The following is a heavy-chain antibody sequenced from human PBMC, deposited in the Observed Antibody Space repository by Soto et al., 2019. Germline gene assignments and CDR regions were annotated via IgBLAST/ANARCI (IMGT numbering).Heavy chain of an antibody. V-gene: IGHV2-5*02. D-gene: IGHD2-21*02. CDR3: IQSRCGGDCLQSYASHYYYGMDV. J-gene: IGHJ6*02. CDR2: IYWDDDK. Sequence: QITLKESGPTLVKPTQTLTLTCTFSGFSLSTSGVGVGWIRQPPGKALEWLALIYWDDDKSYSPALRSRLTISKETSKIQVVLTMTNMDPVDTATYYCIQSRCGGDCLQSYASHYYYGMDVWGQGTTVTVSS. CDR1: GFSLSTSGVG.